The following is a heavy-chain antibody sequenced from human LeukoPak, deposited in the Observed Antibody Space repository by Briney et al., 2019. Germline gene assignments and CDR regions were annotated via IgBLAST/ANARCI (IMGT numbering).Heavy chain of an antibody. CDR1: DFTFSSYD. J-gene: IGHJ2*01. Sequence: QFGGSLRLSCTASDFTFSSYDMTWVRQAPGKGLEWVSSISHSGGSTYADSVKGRFTISRDNSKNTLYLQMNSLRAEDAAVYYCAKDSGTCCWYFDLWGRGTLVTVSS. V-gene: IGHV3-23*01. CDR3: AKDSGTCCWYFDL. CDR2: ISHSGGST. D-gene: IGHD1-26*01.